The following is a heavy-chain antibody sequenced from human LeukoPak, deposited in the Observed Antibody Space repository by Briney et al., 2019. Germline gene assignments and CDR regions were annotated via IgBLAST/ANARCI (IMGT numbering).Heavy chain of an antibody. CDR1: GGAISSYY. V-gene: IGHV4-59*08. Sequence: PSETLSLTCTVSGGAISSYYWSWIRQPPGKGLEWIGYIYYSGSTNYNPSLKSRVTISVDTSKNQFSLKLSSVTAADTAVYYCARLYGGIAARDYWGQGTLVTVSS. CDR2: IYYSGST. J-gene: IGHJ4*02. D-gene: IGHD6-6*01. CDR3: ARLYGGIAARDY.